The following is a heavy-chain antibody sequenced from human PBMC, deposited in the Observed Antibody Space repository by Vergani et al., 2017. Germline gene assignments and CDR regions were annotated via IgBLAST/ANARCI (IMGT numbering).Heavy chain of an antibody. CDR1: GFTFSDYY. CDR2: ISSSSSYT. D-gene: IGHD2-15*01. J-gene: IGHJ4*02. V-gene: IGHV3-11*06. CDR3: ARVSRPYCSGGSCPKGLGY. Sequence: QVQLVESGGGLVKPGGSLRLSCAASGFTFSDYYMSWIRQAPGKGLEWVSYISSSSSYTNYADSVKGRFTISRDNAKNSLYLQMNSLRAEDTAVYYCARVSRPYCSGGSCPKGLGYWGQGTLVTVSS.